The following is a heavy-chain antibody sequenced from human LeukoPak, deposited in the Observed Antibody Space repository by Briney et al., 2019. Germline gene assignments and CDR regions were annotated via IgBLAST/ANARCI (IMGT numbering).Heavy chain of an antibody. Sequence: ASVKVSCKASGYTFSTYNIAWVRQAPGQGLEWMGWISGVNANTNYAQKFQGRVTMTTDTTTTTAYMELRSLRSDDTAVYYCARDGYFDYWGQGTLVTVSS. J-gene: IGHJ4*02. CDR2: ISGVNANT. CDR1: GYTFSTYN. CDR3: ARDGYFDY. V-gene: IGHV1-18*01.